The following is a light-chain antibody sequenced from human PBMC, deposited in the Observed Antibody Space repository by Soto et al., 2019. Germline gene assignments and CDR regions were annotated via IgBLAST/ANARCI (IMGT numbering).Light chain of an antibody. Sequence: EIVLTQSPGTLSLSPGERATLSCRASQSVSSSYLAWYQQKPGQAPRLLIYGASSRATGIPDRFSGSGSGTDFTLTISRLEPEDFSGSYCQQYGSSPPITFGQGTRLELK. J-gene: IGKJ5*01. CDR3: QQYGSSPPIT. CDR2: GAS. V-gene: IGKV3-20*01. CDR1: QSVSSSY.